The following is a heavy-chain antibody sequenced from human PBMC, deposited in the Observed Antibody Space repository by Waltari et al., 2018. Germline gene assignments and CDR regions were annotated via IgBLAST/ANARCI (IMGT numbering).Heavy chain of an antibody. J-gene: IGHJ4*02. CDR1: GITFRNYG. D-gene: IGHD4-17*01. V-gene: IGHV3-33*01. CDR2: IWYDGGNK. CDR3: ATVVGDHYRASD. Sequence: QVQLVESGGGVVQPGRSLRLSCAASGITFRNYGMHWVRQAPGKGLEWVAVIWYDGGNKYYADSVKGRFTISRDNSKNTLYLQMNNLRAEDTAVYYCATVVGDHYRASDWGQGTLVTISS.